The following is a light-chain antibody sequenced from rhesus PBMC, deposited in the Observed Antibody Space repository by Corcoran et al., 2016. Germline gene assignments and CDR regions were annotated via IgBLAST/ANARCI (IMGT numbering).Light chain of an antibody. CDR2: AAS. Sequence: DIQMTQSPSSLSASVGDTVTITCRASQGISSYLNWFQQTPGKAPKLLIYAASSLESGVPSRFSGCGYGTEFTLTLSSLQPEDFAAYYCLQHNSYPLTCGGGTKVEIK. J-gene: IGKJ4*01. CDR3: LQHNSYPLT. V-gene: IGKV1-28*01. CDR1: QGISSY.